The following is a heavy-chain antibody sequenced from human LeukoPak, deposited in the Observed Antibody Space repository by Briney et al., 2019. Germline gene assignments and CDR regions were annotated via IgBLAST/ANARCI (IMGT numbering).Heavy chain of an antibody. CDR2: ISAYNGNT. J-gene: IGHJ4*02. CDR1: GYTFTSYG. Sequence: GASVKVSCKASGYTFTSYGISWVRQAPGQGLEWMGRISAYNGNTNYAQKLQGRVTMTTDTSTSTAYMELRSLRSDDTAVYYCARDPYYDFWSGYQRIHEFDYWGQGTLVTVSS. D-gene: IGHD3-3*01. V-gene: IGHV1-18*01. CDR3: ARDPYYDFWSGYQRIHEFDY.